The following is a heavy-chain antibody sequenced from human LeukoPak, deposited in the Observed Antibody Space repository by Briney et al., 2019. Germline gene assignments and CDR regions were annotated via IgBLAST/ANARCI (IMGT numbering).Heavy chain of an antibody. Sequence: ASVKVSCKASGYTFTGYYMHWVRQAPGQGLEWVGWINPNSGGTNYAQKFQGWVTMTRDTSISTAYMELSRLRSDDTAVYYCARAGTGGSSGWHDWFDPWGQGTLVTVSS. D-gene: IGHD6-19*01. CDR1: GYTFTGYY. CDR3: ARAGTGGSSGWHDWFDP. CDR2: INPNSGGT. V-gene: IGHV1-2*04. J-gene: IGHJ5*02.